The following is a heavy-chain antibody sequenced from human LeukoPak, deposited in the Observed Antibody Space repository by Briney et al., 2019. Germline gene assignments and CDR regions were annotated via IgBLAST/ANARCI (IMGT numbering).Heavy chain of an antibody. D-gene: IGHD6-13*01. CDR1: GGSFSGYY. V-gene: IGHV4-34*01. CDR3: ASRGAGYSSSWYFPRRYFDY. J-gene: IGHJ4*02. CDR2: INHSGST. Sequence: SETLSLTCAVYGGSFSGYYWSWIRQPPGKGLEWIGEINHSGSTNYNPSLKSRVTISVDTSKNQFSLKLSSVTAADTAVYYCASRGAGYSSSWYFPRRYFDYWGQGTLVTVSS.